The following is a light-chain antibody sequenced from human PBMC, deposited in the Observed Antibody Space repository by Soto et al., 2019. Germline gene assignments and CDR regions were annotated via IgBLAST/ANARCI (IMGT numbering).Light chain of an antibody. V-gene: IGKV3-20*01. J-gene: IGKJ1*01. CDR3: QQYGSSPGWT. CDR2: GAS. CDR1: QSISDSY. Sequence: EIVLTQSPGTLSLSPGERATLSCRASQSISDSYLAWYQQKPGQAPRLLIYGASSRATDIPDRFSGSGSGTDFTLTISRLEPEDFAVYYCQQYGSSPGWTFGQGTKVDIK.